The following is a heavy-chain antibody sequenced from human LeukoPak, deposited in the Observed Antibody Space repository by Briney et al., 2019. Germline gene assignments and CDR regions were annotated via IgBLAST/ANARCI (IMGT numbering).Heavy chain of an antibody. D-gene: IGHD6-25*01. CDR2: IYGGGST. CDR1: GFTVSTSY. Sequence: PGGSLRLSCAASGFTVSTSYMNWVRQAPGKGLEWVSVIYGGGSTYYADSVRGRFTISRDNSKNTLYLQMKSLRAEDAAVYFCARGDSSGWPDFWGQGALVTVSS. J-gene: IGHJ4*02. V-gene: IGHV3-53*01. CDR3: ARGDSSGWPDF.